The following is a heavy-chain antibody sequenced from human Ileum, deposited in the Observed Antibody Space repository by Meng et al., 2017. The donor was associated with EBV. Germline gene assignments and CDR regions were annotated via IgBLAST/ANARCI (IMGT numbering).Heavy chain of an antibody. Sequence: VHLRDSGPELVKPPEPLSLTRTSSCRAARSTTYSWTCARQPPGKGLDWIGYIYYTGSTNSTPSLKSRVPILVATSKNLFSLKLTSVTAAETAVYYCARTAVAVMQGGYYFDYWGQGALVTVSS. CDR1: CRAARSTTYS. CDR3: ARTAVAVMQGGYYFDY. D-gene: IGHD3-16*01. J-gene: IGHJ4*02. V-gene: IGHV4-61*01. CDR2: IYYTGST.